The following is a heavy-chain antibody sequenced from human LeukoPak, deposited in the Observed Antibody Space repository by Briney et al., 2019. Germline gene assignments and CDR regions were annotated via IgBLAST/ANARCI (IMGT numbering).Heavy chain of an antibody. CDR2: IDTAGDT. D-gene: IGHD6-13*01. CDR1: GFTFSSYD. J-gene: IGHJ4*02. V-gene: IGHV3-13*04. CDR3: AKAAISDAGYSSTWYFTD. Sequence: PGGSLRLSYAASGFTFSSYDMHWVRQATGKGLEWVSAIDTAGDTYYPGSVKGRFTISREYAKNSLYLQMNSLRAGDTAVYYCAKAAISDAGYSSTWYFTDWGQGTLVTVSS.